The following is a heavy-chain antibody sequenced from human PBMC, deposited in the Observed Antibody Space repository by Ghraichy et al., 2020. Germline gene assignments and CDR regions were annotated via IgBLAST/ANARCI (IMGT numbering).Heavy chain of an antibody. CDR1: GFTFSNYA. CDR3: ATGSPLSD. V-gene: IGHV3-30*04. Sequence: GGSLRLSCAASGFTFSNYAMHWVRQPPGKGLECLAIISSDGNIIYYGDSVKGRFTISRDTSKNTLYLQMNSLRPEDTALYYCATGSPLSDWGQGTLVTVSS. CDR2: ISSDGNII. D-gene: IGHD6-19*01. J-gene: IGHJ4*02.